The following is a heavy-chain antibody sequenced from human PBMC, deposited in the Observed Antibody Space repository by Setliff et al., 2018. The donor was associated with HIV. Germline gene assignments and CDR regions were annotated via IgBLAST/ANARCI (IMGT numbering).Heavy chain of an antibody. CDR1: GYTFTDYY. J-gene: IGHJ4*02. CDR2: VDPNSGDI. Sequence: ASVKVSCKASGYTFTDYYLHWVRQAPGQGPEWVGWVDPNSGDINFAQKFQGRVTMTWDTSISTAYMELSRLRSDDTAVYYCARRRGFKWKFFDYWGQGTLVTVSS. CDR3: ARRRGFKWKFFDY. V-gene: IGHV1-2*02. D-gene: IGHD1-20*01.